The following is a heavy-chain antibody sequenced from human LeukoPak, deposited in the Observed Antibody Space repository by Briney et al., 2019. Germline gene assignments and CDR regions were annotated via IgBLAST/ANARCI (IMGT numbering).Heavy chain of an antibody. CDR3: ASSIVGAKDRLWYLDY. Sequence: ASVTVSCKASGGTFSIYAISWVRQAPGQGLEWMGRIIPIVGIANYAQKFQGRVTITADKSTSTAYMELSSLRSEDTAVYYCASSIVGAKDRLWYLDYWGQGTLVTVSS. J-gene: IGHJ4*02. D-gene: IGHD1-26*01. CDR1: GGTFSIYA. V-gene: IGHV1-69*04. CDR2: IIPIVGIA.